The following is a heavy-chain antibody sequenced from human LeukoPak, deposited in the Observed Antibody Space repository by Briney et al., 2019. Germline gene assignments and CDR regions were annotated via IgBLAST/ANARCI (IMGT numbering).Heavy chain of an antibody. CDR2: ISTYNGNT. J-gene: IGHJ4*02. V-gene: IGHV1-18*03. Sequence: ASVKVSCKASGYTFTGYGISWIRQAPGQGLEWMGWISTYNGNTNYALKVQGRVTMTIDTSTSTAYMELRSLRYDDMAVYYCARDLGYSTGWSYYFDYWGQGTVVTVSS. D-gene: IGHD2-8*02. CDR3: ARDLGYSTGWSYYFDY. CDR1: GYTFTGYG.